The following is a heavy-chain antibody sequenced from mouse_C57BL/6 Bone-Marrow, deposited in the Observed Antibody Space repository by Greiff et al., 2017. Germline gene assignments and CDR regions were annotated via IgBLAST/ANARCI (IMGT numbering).Heavy chain of an antibody. CDR3: AREGGIYYLWYIDV. V-gene: IGHV3-6*01. D-gene: IGHD1-1*01. Sequence: EVQLQESGPGLVKPSQSLSLTCSVTGYSITSGYYWNWIRQFPGNKLEWMGYISYDGSNNYKPSLKNRISITRDTSKNQFFLKLKSVTTEDTATYYCAREGGIYYLWYIDVWGTGTTVTVSS. J-gene: IGHJ1*03. CDR2: ISYDGSN. CDR1: GYSITSGYY.